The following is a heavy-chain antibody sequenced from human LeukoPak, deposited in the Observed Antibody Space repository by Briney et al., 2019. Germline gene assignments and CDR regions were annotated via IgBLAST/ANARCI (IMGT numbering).Heavy chain of an antibody. CDR1: VVSINNGRYY. D-gene: IGHD6-25*01. CDR3: ARRGIAAAAHFDF. CDR2: IFYTGSA. V-gene: IGHV4-39*01. Sequence: SETLSLTCTVSVVSINNGRYYWGWIRQPPGRRLEWIGSIFYTGSAHYHPSFESRVVITIDTANNQFSLRLPSVTAADTAVYFCARRGIAAAAHFDFWGQGSLVTVSS. J-gene: IGHJ4*02.